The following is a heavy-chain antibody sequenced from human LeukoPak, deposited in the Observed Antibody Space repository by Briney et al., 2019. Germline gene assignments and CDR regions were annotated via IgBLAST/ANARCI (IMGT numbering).Heavy chain of an antibody. J-gene: IGHJ5*02. D-gene: IGHD2-15*01. Sequence: SETLSLTCTVSGGSISSYYWSWIRQPPGKGLEWVGYIYYSGSTNYNPSLKSRVTISVDTSKNQFSLKLNSVTAADTAIYYCTRGSRYCSSGSCYGWFGPWGQGTLVTVSS. CDR1: GGSISSYY. CDR3: TRGSRYCSSGSCYGWFGP. V-gene: IGHV4-59*01. CDR2: IYYSGST.